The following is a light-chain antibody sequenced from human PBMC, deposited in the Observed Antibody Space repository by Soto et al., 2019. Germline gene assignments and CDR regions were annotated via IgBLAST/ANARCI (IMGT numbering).Light chain of an antibody. J-gene: IGLJ1*01. Sequence: QSALTQAASVSGSPGQSITISCTGTSSDVGNYNFVSWYQQPPGKAPKLMIYEVSKRPSGVSNRFSGSKSGTTASLTISGLQAEDEADYYCCSYAGSSTVFGTGTKVNVL. V-gene: IGLV2-23*02. CDR2: EVS. CDR3: CSYAGSSTV. CDR1: SSDVGNYNF.